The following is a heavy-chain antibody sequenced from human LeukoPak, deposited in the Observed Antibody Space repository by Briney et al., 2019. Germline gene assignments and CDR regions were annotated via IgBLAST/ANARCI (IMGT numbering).Heavy chain of an antibody. CDR3: VLVSLTPG. Sequence: GGSLRLSCAASGFTLSNYWMHWVRQAPGKGLVWVSRINSDGINTSYADSVKGRFTISRDNAKNTLNLQMNSLRAEDTAVYYCVLVSLTPGWGQGTLVTVSS. V-gene: IGHV3-74*01. J-gene: IGHJ4*02. CDR1: GFTLSNYW. D-gene: IGHD3-3*02. CDR2: INSDGINT.